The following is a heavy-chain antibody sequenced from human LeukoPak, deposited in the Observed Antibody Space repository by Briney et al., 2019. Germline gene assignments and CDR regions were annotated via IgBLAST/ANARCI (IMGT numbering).Heavy chain of an antibody. CDR3: AGGYCSGGSCRRRNYYYGMDV. J-gene: IGHJ6*04. CDR1: GGSFSGYY. CDR2: INHSGST. V-gene: IGHV4-34*01. Sequence: SETLSLTCAVYGGSFSGYYWSWIRQPPGKGLEWIGEINHSGSTNYNPSLKSRVTISVDTSKNQFSLKLSSVTAADTAVHYCAGGYCSGGSCRRRNYYYGMDVWGKGTTVTVSS. D-gene: IGHD2-15*01.